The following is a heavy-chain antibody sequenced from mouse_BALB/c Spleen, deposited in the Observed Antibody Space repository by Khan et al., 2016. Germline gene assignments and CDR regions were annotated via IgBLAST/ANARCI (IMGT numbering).Heavy chain of an antibody. V-gene: IGHV1-9*01. CDR3: ATGTAY. CDR2: ILPGSGST. D-gene: IGHD4-1*01. Sequence: VQLQESGAELMKPGASVKISCKATGYTFSSYWIEWVKQRPGHGLAWIGEILPGSGSTNYNETFKGKATFTADTSSNTAYMQLSSLTSEDSAVDDCATGTAYWGQGTLVTVSA. J-gene: IGHJ3*01. CDR1: GYTFSSYW.